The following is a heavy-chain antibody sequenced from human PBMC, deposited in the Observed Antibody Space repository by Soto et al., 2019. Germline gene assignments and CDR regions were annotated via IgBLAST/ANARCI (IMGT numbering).Heavy chain of an antibody. V-gene: IGHV1-18*01. D-gene: IGHD6-19*01. J-gene: IGHJ6*02. CDR3: ARRIGGQWVVPYYGMGF. Sequence: QVQLVQSGAEVKKPGASVKVSCKASGYTFTSYGISWVRQAPGQGLEWMGWISAYNGNTNYAQKLQGRVTMTTDASTSTAYKELRSVRADDTAVYYCARRIGGQWVVPYYGMGFWGQGTTVTVSS. CDR2: ISAYNGNT. CDR1: GYTFTSYG.